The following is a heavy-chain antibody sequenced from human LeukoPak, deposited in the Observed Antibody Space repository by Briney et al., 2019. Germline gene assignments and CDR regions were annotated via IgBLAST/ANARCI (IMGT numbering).Heavy chain of an antibody. CDR3: ANLGGQGLAPNDY. Sequence: GGSLRLSCAASGFTFSSYAMSWVRQAPGKGLEWVSIISGSGGSTHYADSVKGRFIISRDRSKNTLYLQMNSLRAENTAIYYCANLGGQGLAPNDYWGQGSLVTVSS. CDR1: GFTFSSYA. J-gene: IGHJ4*02. V-gene: IGHV3-23*01. D-gene: IGHD6-19*01. CDR2: ISGSGGST.